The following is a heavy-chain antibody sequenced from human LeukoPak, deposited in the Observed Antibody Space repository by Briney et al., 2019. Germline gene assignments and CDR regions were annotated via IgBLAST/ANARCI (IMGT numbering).Heavy chain of an antibody. CDR3: AKDLTTSPYYFDY. Sequence: PAGTLRLSCAVSGFSISSNAISWVRQAPRPGLELVSAISSSGGSTYYADSVKGRFTISRDNSKNTLYLQMNSLRAEDTAVYYCAKDLTTSPYYFDYWAREPWSPSPQ. V-gene: IGHV3-23*01. D-gene: IGHD1-14*01. J-gene: IGHJ4*02. CDR1: GFSISSNA. CDR2: ISSSGGST.